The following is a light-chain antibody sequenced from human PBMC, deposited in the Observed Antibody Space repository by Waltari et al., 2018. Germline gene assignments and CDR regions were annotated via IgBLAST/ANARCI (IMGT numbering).Light chain of an antibody. CDR3: QVWDSSSDHLVV. Sequence: SYVLTQPPSVSVAPGKTARITCGGNNIGSKSVHWYQEKPGQAPVLVVYDDSDRPSGSPARCSGSNLGTTAHLTISGVEAGDEADYYCQVWDSSSDHLVVFGGGTKLTVL. CDR1: NIGSKS. CDR2: DDS. V-gene: IGLV3-21*03. J-gene: IGLJ2*01.